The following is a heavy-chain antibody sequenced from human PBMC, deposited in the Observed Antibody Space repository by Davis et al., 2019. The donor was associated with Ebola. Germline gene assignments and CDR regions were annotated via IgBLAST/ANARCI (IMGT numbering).Heavy chain of an antibody. V-gene: IGHV4-34*01. CDR2: ISHTGST. Sequence: MPSETLSLTCAVNGGSFSSYYWSWIRQPPGKGLEWIGEISHTGSTTYSHSLKGRVTMSLDTSKNQFSLKLNYVTAADTAVYYCTRGWGMDVWGQGATVTVSS. CDR1: GGSFSSYY. CDR3: TRGWGMDV. J-gene: IGHJ6*02.